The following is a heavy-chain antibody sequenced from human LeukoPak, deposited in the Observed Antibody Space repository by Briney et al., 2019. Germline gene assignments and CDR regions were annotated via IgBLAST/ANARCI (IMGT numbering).Heavy chain of an antibody. CDR3: AKDQGYSSAWYSRDGFDM. V-gene: IGHV3-23*01. CDR2: ISKSGDST. CDR1: GFSFSSYA. D-gene: IGHD6-19*01. Sequence: GSLRLSCAASGFSFSSYAMSWVRQAPGKGLEWVSAISKSGDSTFYADSVKGRFTISRDNSQNTLYVQMNSLRAEDTAVYCCAKDQGYSSAWYSRDGFDMWGQGTMVTVSS. J-gene: IGHJ3*02.